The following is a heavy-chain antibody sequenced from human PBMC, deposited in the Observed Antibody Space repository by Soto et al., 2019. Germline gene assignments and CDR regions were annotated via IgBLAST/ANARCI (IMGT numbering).Heavy chain of an antibody. CDR3: ARVRGSYALDY. CDR1: GYTFTSYG. D-gene: IGHD1-26*01. J-gene: IGHJ4*02. V-gene: IGHV1-18*01. CDR2: ISAYNGNT. Sequence: QVQLVQSGAEVKKPGASVKVSCKASGYTFTSYGISWVRQAPGQGLEWIGWISAYNGNTNYAQKLQGRVTMTTTTATSTAYMERRSLRSDDTAVYYCARVRGSYALDYWGQGTLVTVSS.